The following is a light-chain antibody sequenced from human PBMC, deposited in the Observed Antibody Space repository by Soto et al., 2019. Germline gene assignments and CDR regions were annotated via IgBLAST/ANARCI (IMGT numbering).Light chain of an antibody. CDR2: GAS. Sequence: EIVMTQSPATLSVSPGERATLSCRASQSISSNLAWYQQKNGQTPRLLIYGASTRAAGIPARFSGSGSGTEFTLTISSLQPDDFATYYCQHYNSYSEAFGQGTKVDIK. J-gene: IGKJ1*01. CDR1: QSISSN. V-gene: IGKV3-15*01. CDR3: QHYNSYSEA.